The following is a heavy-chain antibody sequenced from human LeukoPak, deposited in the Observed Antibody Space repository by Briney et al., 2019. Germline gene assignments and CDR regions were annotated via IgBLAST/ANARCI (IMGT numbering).Heavy chain of an antibody. D-gene: IGHD6-19*01. Sequence: ASVKVSCKASGYTFTGYYIHWVRQATGQGLEWMGWMNPNSGNTGYAQKFQGRVTITRNTSISTAFMELSSLRSEDTAVYYCARRAVGNSHYYSMDVWGKGTTVTVSS. CDR3: ARRAVGNSHYYSMDV. V-gene: IGHV1-8*03. J-gene: IGHJ6*03. CDR2: MNPNSGNT. CDR1: GYTFTGYY.